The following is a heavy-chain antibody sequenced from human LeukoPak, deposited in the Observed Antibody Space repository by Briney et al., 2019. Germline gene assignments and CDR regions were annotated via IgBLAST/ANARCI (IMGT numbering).Heavy chain of an antibody. CDR3: ARQYDLWSGLFDY. J-gene: IGHJ4*02. V-gene: IGHV4-59*08. CDR1: GGSISSYY. Sequence: SETLPLTCTVFGGSISSYYWSWIRQPPGKGLEWIGSIYYSGSTNYNPSLKSRVTISVDTSENQCSLKLSTVTAADTAVYYCARQYDLWSGLFDYWGQGTLVTVSS. CDR2: IYYSGST. D-gene: IGHD3-3*01.